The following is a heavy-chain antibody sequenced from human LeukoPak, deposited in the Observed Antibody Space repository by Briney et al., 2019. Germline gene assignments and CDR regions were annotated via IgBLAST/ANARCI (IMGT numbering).Heavy chain of an antibody. Sequence: SETLSLTCTVSGGSISSYYWSWIRQPAGKRLEWIGRIYTSGSTNYNPSLKSRVTMSVDTSKNQFSLKLSSVTAADTAVYYCARDYYYDSSGYYPEGAFDIWGQGTMVTVSS. J-gene: IGHJ3*02. D-gene: IGHD3-22*01. V-gene: IGHV4-4*07. CDR2: IYTSGST. CDR3: ARDYYYDSSGYYPEGAFDI. CDR1: GGSISSYY.